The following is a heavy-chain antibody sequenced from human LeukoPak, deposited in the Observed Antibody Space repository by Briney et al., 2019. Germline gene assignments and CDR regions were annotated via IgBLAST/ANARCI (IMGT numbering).Heavy chain of an antibody. CDR3: AREEGYYGSGSYYNVLDYYYYMDV. J-gene: IGHJ6*03. Sequence: KVSCKASGYTFTSYGISWVRQAPGQGLEWMGWISAYNGNTNYAQKLQGRVTMTTDTSTSTAYMELRSLRSDDTAVYYCAREEGYYGSGSYYNVLDYYYYMDVWGKGTTVTISS. V-gene: IGHV1-18*01. D-gene: IGHD3-10*01. CDR1: GYTFTSYG. CDR2: ISAYNGNT.